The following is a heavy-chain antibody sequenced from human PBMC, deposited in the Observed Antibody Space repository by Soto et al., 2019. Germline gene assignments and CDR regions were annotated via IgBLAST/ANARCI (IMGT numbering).Heavy chain of an antibody. CDR3: ARQAAAPGIDLWFDP. V-gene: IGHV4-39*01. J-gene: IGHJ5*02. CDR2: IFYAGNT. CDR1: GGSISSSRSY. D-gene: IGHD6-13*01. Sequence: QLQLQESGPGLVKPSETLSLTCTVSGGSISSSRSYWAWFRQPPGKELEWIANIFYAGNTYYNPSLKSRVTVSVDTSTNQFSLKLDSVTAADTAVYYCARQAAAPGIDLWFDPWGQGTLVTVSS.